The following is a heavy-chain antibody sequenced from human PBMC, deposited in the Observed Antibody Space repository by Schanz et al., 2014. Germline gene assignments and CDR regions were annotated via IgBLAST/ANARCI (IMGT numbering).Heavy chain of an antibody. D-gene: IGHD3-9*01. CDR1: GFTFSNYA. Sequence: VQLVESGGNFVQPGGSLRLSCVASGFTFSNYAMHWVRQAPGKGLEWVALISFDGKYQYYADSVKGRFSISRDNSKNTLYLQMNSLRREDTAVYFCARDHPHRGVTGYYNDVWGQGTSVTVSS. J-gene: IGHJ6*02. V-gene: IGHV3-30*04. CDR3: ARDHPHRGVTGYYNDV. CDR2: ISFDGKYQ.